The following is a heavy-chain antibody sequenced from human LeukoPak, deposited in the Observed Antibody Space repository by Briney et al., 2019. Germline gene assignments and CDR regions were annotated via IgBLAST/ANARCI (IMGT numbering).Heavy chain of an antibody. CDR2: ISYDGSNK. Sequence: PGGSLRLSCAASGFTFSSYAMHWVRQAPGKGLEWVAVISYDGSNKYYADSVKGRFTISRDNSKNTLYLQMNSLRAEDTAVYYCASGQRDTWGQGTLVTVSS. CDR1: GFTFSSYA. D-gene: IGHD2-15*01. J-gene: IGHJ5*02. CDR3: ASGQRDT. V-gene: IGHV3-30-3*01.